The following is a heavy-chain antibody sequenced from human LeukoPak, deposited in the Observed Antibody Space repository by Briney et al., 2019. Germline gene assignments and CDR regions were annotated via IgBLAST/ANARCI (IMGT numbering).Heavy chain of an antibody. CDR3: ARVNSWTEEPDTGFDY. D-gene: IGHD1-14*01. Sequence: SQTLSLTCAMSGDTVSNKRSAWNWIRQSPSRGLEWLGRTYYRSKWYNDYAVSVKSRITINPDTSQNQFSLQLNSVSPEETAVYYCARVNSWTEEPDTGFDYWGQGILVTVSS. CDR2: TYYRSKWYN. CDR1: GDTVSNKRSA. J-gene: IGHJ4*02. V-gene: IGHV6-1*01.